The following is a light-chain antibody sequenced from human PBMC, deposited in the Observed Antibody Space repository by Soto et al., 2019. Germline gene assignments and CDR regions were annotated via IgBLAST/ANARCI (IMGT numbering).Light chain of an antibody. CDR1: QSISSW. Sequence: DIHMTQSPSTLSASVGDRVPITCRASQSISSWLAWYQQKPGKAPKLLIYDASSLESGVPSRFSGSGSGTEFTLTISSLQPGDFATYYCQQYNSYSTFGQGTRLEIK. J-gene: IGKJ5*01. V-gene: IGKV1-5*01. CDR3: QQYNSYST. CDR2: DAS.